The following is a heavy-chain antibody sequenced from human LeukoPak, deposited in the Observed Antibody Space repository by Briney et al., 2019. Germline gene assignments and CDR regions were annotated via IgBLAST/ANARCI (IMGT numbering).Heavy chain of an antibody. CDR2: IKQDGSEK. CDR1: GFTFSSYG. D-gene: IGHD6-13*01. V-gene: IGHV3-7*01. CDR3: ARVGGSSWYGAFDI. J-gene: IGHJ3*02. Sequence: PGGSLRLSCAASGFTFSSYGMHWVRQAPGKGLEWVANIKQDGSEKYYVDSVKGRFTISRDNAKNSLYLQMNSLRAEDTAVYYCARVGGSSWYGAFDIWGQGTMVTVSS.